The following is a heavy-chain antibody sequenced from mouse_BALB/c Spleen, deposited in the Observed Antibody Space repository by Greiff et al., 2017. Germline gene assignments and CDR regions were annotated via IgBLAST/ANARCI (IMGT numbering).Heavy chain of an antibody. D-gene: IGHD4-1*01. J-gene: IGHJ2*01. CDR1: GFTFNTYA. Sequence: EVQLVESGGGLVQPTGSLKLSCAASGFTFNTYAMNWVRQAPGKGLEWVARIRSKSNNYATYYADSVKDRFTISRDDSQSMLYLQMNNLKTEDTAMYYCVRHNWDYFDYWGQGTTLTVSS. CDR3: VRHNWDYFDY. CDR2: IRSKSNNYAT. V-gene: IGHV10-1*02.